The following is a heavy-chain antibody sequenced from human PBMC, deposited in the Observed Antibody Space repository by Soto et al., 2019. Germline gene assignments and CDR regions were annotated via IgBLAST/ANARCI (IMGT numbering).Heavy chain of an antibody. Sequence: EVQLVESGGGLVQPGGSLRLSCAASGFTFSSYSMNWVRQAPGKGLEWVSYISSSSSTIYYADSVKGRFTISRDNAKNSLHLQMNSLRDEDTAVYYCARHTSGLGIVATIDYWGQGTLVTVSS. D-gene: IGHD5-12*01. CDR1: GFTFSSYS. CDR3: ARHTSGLGIVATIDY. J-gene: IGHJ4*02. V-gene: IGHV3-48*02. CDR2: ISSSSSTI.